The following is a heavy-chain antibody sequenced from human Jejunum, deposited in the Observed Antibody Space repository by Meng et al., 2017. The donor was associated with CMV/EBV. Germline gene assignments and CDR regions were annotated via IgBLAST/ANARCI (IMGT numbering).Heavy chain of an antibody. J-gene: IGHJ4*02. D-gene: IGHD3-9*01. V-gene: IGHV4-61*02. CDR3: ARMTGTNYFDY. Sequence: QVQPQESGPGLVKPPQTLSLTCIVSGGSVSSASYLWSWVRQPAGKGLEGIGRMYSSGSTYYNPSLKSRLTMSIDTSKNQFSLELSSVTAADTAVYYCARMTGTNYFDYWGQGTLVTVSS. CDR1: GGSVSSASYL. CDR2: MYSSGST.